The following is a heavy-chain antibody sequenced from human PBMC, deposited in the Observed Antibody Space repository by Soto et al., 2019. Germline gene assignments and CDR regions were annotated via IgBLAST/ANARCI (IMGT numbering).Heavy chain of an antibody. Sequence: ASVKVSCKASGYTFTSYGISWVREAPGQGPEWMGWISAYNGNTNYAQKLQGRVTMTTDTSTSTAYMELRSLRSDDTAVYYCARGTYYDILTGYYPLDYWGQGTLVTVSS. CDR2: ISAYNGNT. D-gene: IGHD3-9*01. J-gene: IGHJ4*02. CDR3: ARGTYYDILTGYYPLDY. V-gene: IGHV1-18*01. CDR1: GYTFTSYG.